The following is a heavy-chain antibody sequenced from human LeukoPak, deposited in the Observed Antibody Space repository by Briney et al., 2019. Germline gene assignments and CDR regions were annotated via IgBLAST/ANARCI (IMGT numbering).Heavy chain of an antibody. J-gene: IGHJ5*02. CDR3: ARGSRGPVYDFWSGYYTENWFDP. V-gene: IGHV4-34*01. Sequence: SETLSLTCAVYGGSFSGYYWSWIRQPPGKGLEWIGEINHSGSTYYNPSLKSRVTISVDTSKNQFSLKLSSVTAADTAVYYCARGSRGPVYDFWSGYYTENWFDPWGQGTLVTVSS. D-gene: IGHD3-3*01. CDR2: INHSGST. CDR1: GGSFSGYY.